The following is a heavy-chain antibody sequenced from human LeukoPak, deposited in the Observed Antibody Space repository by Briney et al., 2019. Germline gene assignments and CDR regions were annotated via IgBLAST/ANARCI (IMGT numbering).Heavy chain of an antibody. CDR3: ARDFWSGWQTRTDY. J-gene: IGHJ4*02. CDR2: ISSSSTI. D-gene: IGHD3-3*01. V-gene: IGHV3-48*04. Sequence: GGSLRLSCAASGFTFSSYSMNWVRQAPGKGLEWVSYISSSSTIYYADSVKGRFTISRDNAKNSLYLQMNSLRAEDTAVYYCARDFWSGWQTRTDYWGQGTLVTVSS. CDR1: GFTFSSYS.